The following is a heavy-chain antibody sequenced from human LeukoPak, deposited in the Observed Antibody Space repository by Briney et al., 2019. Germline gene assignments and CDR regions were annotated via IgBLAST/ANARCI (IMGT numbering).Heavy chain of an antibody. Sequence: SETLSLACSVSGDSISGSPDYWGWIRQPPGKGLEWIGSIHFSGSTYYNPSLKSRVTISVDTSKNQFSLKLSSVTAADTAVYYCARLNTWAHYDFWSGYYTRWFDPWGQGTLVTVSS. CDR2: IHFSGST. CDR3: ARLNTWAHYDFWSGYYTRWFDP. D-gene: IGHD3-3*01. V-gene: IGHV4-39*07. J-gene: IGHJ5*02. CDR1: GDSISGSPDY.